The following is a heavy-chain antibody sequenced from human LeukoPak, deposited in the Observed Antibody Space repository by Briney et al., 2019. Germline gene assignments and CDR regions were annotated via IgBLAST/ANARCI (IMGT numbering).Heavy chain of an antibody. CDR1: GFTFSTYT. Sequence: GGSLRLSCAASGFTFSTYTMNWVRQAPGKGLEWVSSVSDSSDVHYSDSVKGRFTISRDNARNSLYLQMNSLRDEDTAVYYCARDGLHTAHFDYWGQGTLVTVSS. J-gene: IGHJ4*02. CDR2: VSDSSDV. CDR3: ARDGLHTAHFDY. V-gene: IGHV3-48*02. D-gene: IGHD5-18*01.